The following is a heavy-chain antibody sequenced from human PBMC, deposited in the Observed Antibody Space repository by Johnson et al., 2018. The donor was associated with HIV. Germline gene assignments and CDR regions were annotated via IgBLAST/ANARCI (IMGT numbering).Heavy chain of an antibody. D-gene: IGHD1-26*01. V-gene: IGHV3-9*01. CDR1: GFTFSDYY. CDR2: INWSSGSI. Sequence: EVQLVESGGGLVKPGGSLRLSCAASGFTFSDYYISWIRQAPGKGLEWVSGINWSSGSIGYADSVKGRFTISRDNAKNSLYLQMNSLRAEDTAIYYCAKGRSIEWEGRSAFDIWGQGTRVTVSS. CDR3: AKGRSIEWEGRSAFDI. J-gene: IGHJ3*02.